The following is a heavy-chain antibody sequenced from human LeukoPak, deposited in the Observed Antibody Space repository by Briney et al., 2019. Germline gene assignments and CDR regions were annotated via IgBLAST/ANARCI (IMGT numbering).Heavy chain of an antibody. CDR2: ISSSTSYI. CDR3: ARAGGSTVSHSDY. CDR1: GFTFSSYS. J-gene: IGHJ4*02. D-gene: IGHD4-17*01. V-gene: IGHV3-21*01. Sequence: GGSLRLSCAAPGFTFSSYSMNWIRQAPGKGLEWVSSISSSTSYIYYADSVKGRFTISKDNAKNSLYLQMNSLRAEDTAVYYCARAGGSTVSHSDYWGQGTLVTVSS.